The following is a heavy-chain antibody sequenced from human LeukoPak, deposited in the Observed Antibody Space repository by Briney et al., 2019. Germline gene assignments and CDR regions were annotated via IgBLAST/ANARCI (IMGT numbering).Heavy chain of an antibody. CDR3: ARGHYGLDV. CDR2: ISPSGSDT. Sequence: GGSLRLSCAASGFTFSNAWMSWIRQAPGKGLEWVSYISPSGSDTNYAASVKGRFTISRDNARNSLYLQMNSLGGEDTAVYYCARGHYGLDVWGQGTTVTVSS. J-gene: IGHJ6*02. CDR1: GFTFSNAW. V-gene: IGHV3-11*06.